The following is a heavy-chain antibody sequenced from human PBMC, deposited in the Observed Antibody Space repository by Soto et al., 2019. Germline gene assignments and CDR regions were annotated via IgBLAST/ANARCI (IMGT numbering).Heavy chain of an antibody. D-gene: IGHD6-6*01. V-gene: IGHV1-18*01. J-gene: IGHJ6*02. CDR3: ARAKAKSSSSSEVGV. CDR2: ISAYNGNT. CDR1: GYTFTSYG. Sequence: ASVKVSCKASGYTFTSYGISWVRQAPGQGLEWMGWISAYNGNTNYAQKLQGRVTMTTDTSTSTAYMELRSLRSDDTAVYYCARAKAKSSSSSEVGVWGQGTTVTVSS.